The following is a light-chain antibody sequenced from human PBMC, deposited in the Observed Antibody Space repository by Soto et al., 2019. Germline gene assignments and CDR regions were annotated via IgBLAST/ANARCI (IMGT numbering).Light chain of an antibody. CDR3: QQLNSYRIT. J-gene: IGKJ5*01. Sequence: DIQLTQSPSFLSASVGDRVTITCRASQGISSYLAWYQQKPGKAPKLLIHAASSLQSGVPSRFRGSGSGTEFTLAISSMQPEDFATYYCQQLNSYRITFGQGTRLEIK. CDR1: QGISSY. V-gene: IGKV1-9*01. CDR2: AAS.